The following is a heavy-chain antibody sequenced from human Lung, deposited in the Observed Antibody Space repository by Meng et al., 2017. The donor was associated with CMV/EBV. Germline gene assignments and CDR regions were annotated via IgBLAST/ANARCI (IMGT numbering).Heavy chain of an antibody. Sequence: GSLRLXCTVSGVSISNHYWSWIRQPPGKGLEWIGYVHYTGDTNYKPSLKSRLTTSVDTSKSQFSLKLSSVAAADTAVYFCARGRGYGLDYFDYWGQGTLVXVSS. CDR1: GVSISNHY. V-gene: IGHV4-59*11. J-gene: IGHJ4*02. D-gene: IGHD5-18*01. CDR2: VHYTGDT. CDR3: ARGRGYGLDYFDY.